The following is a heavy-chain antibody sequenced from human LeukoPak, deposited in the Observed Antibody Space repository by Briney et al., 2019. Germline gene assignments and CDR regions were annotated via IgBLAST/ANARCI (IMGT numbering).Heavy chain of an antibody. J-gene: IGHJ6*03. CDR3: ARGRRGYSGYDSVNMDV. Sequence: ASVKVSCKASGGTFSSYAISWVRQVPGQGLEWMGGIIPIFGTANYAQKFQGRVTNTTDDSTSTAYMELRSLRSEDTAVYYCARGRRGYSGYDSVNMDVWGKGTTVTVSS. CDR2: IIPIFGTA. D-gene: IGHD5-12*01. V-gene: IGHV1-69*05. CDR1: GGTFSSYA.